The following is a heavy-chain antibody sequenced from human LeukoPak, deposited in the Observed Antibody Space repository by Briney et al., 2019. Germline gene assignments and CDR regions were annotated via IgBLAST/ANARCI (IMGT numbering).Heavy chain of an antibody. CDR3: AKGGVSGWYTPRPDS. D-gene: IGHD6-19*01. CDR1: GFTFSTYA. CDR2: MTDSGGGT. J-gene: IGHJ4*02. V-gene: IGHV3-23*01. Sequence: GGSLRRACAASGFTFSTYAMSWVRQAPGKGLEWFSGMTDSGGGTYYADSVKGRFTISRDNSKNTLYLQINSLGVEDTAVYYCAKGGVSGWYTPRPDSWGQGTLVTVSS.